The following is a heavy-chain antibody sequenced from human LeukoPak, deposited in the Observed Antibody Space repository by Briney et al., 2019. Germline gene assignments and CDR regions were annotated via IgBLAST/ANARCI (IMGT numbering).Heavy chain of an antibody. CDR2: IIPIFGTA. Sequence: ASVKVSCKASGGTFSSYAISWVRQAPGQGLEWMGGIIPIFGTANYAQKFQGRVTITADESTSTAYMELSSLRSEDTAVYYCAVKAVAGNLGYRGQGTLVTVSS. V-gene: IGHV1-69*13. J-gene: IGHJ4*02. CDR1: GGTFSSYA. CDR3: AVKAVAGNLGY. D-gene: IGHD6-19*01.